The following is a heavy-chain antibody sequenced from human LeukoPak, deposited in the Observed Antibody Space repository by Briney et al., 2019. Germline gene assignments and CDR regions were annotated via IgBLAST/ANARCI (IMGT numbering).Heavy chain of an antibody. CDR3: TRDKSASSPREWFDP. D-gene: IGHD6-6*01. V-gene: IGHV3-23*01. Sequence: GGSLRLSCAASGFIFGSYAMSWVRQGPEKGLEWVSTISPSGSATYYADSVKGRFTISRDNSKTTLYLQMNSLGDEDAALYHCTRDKSASSPREWFDPWGQGTVVTVSS. CDR1: GFIFGSYA. J-gene: IGHJ5*02. CDR2: ISPSGSAT.